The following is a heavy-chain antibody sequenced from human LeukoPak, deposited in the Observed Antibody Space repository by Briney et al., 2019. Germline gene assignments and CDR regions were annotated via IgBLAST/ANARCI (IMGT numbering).Heavy chain of an antibody. CDR1: GGSISSYY. Sequence: SETLSLTCTVSGGSISSYYWSWIRQPAGKGLEWIGRIYTSGSTNYNPSLKSRVTMSVDTSKNQFSLKLSSVTAADTAVYYCAREIAAAGWRILTVYYYMDVWGKGTTVTISS. D-gene: IGHD6-13*01. CDR2: IYTSGST. V-gene: IGHV4-4*07. CDR3: AREIAAAGWRILTVYYYMDV. J-gene: IGHJ6*03.